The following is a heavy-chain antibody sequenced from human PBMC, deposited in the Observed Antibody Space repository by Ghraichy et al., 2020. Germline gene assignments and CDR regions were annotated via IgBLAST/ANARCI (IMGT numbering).Heavy chain of an antibody. V-gene: IGHV3-7*01. J-gene: IGHJ4*02. CDR1: GFSFTNYW. Sequence: GESLNISCAASGFSFTNYWMSWVRQAPGKGLEWVANLKEDGRQKYDVDSLKGRLTISRDNAKGLLYLQMSSLRAEDTAVYYCARIGYSSSSFDYWGQGTLVTVSS. CDR2: LKEDGRQK. D-gene: IGHD6-6*01. CDR3: ARIGYSSSSFDY.